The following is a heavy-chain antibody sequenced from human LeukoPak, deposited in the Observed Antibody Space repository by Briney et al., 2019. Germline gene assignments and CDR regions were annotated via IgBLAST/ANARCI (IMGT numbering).Heavy chain of an antibody. D-gene: IGHD6-6*01. CDR3: ATSSSSSSWGFDY. CDR1: GFTFDDYA. J-gene: IGHJ4*02. V-gene: IGHV3-9*01. Sequence: GGSLRLSCAASGFTFDDYAMHWVRQAPGKGLEWVSGISWNSGSIGYEDSVKGRFTISRDNAKNSLYLQMNSLRAEDTALYYCATSSSSSSWGFDYWGQGTLVTVSS. CDR2: ISWNSGSI.